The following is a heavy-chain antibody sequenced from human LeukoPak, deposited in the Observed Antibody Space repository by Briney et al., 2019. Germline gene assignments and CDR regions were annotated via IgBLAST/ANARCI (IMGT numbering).Heavy chain of an antibody. CDR1: GFTFSSYS. Sequence: GGSLRLSCAASGFTFSSYSMNWVRQAPGKGLEWVSSISSSSSYIYYADSVKGRFTISRDNAKNSLYLQMNSLRAEDTAVYYCARAPPLLRDRRGAISSFGYYYYMDVWGKGTTVTVSS. V-gene: IGHV3-21*01. CDR2: ISSSSSYI. J-gene: IGHJ6*03. D-gene: IGHD3-10*01. CDR3: ARAPPLLRDRRGAISSFGYYYYMDV.